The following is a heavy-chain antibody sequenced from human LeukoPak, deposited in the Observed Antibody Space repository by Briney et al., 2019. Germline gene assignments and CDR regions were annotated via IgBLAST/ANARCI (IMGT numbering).Heavy chain of an antibody. D-gene: IGHD2/OR15-2a*01. CDR2: ISSSSSYI. CDR3: YFSRWFDP. Sequence: GGSLRLSCAASGFAFSSYGMSWVRQAPGKGLEWVSSISSSSSYIYYADSVKGRFTISRDNAKNSLYLQMNSLRAEDTAVYYCYFSRWFDPWGQGTLVTVSS. V-gene: IGHV3-21*01. J-gene: IGHJ5*02. CDR1: GFAFSSYG.